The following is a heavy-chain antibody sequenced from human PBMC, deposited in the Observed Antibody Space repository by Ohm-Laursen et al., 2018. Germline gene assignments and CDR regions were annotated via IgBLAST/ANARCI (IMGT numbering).Heavy chain of an antibody. CDR2: ISGSGGST. J-gene: IGHJ4*02. CDR1: GFTFSSYA. Sequence: SLRLSCSASGFTFSSYAMSWVRQAPGKGLEWVSAISGSGGSTYYVDSVKGRFTISRDNSKNTLYLQMNSLRAEDTAVYYCAKDGSPIAALEQQLVLWGQGTLVTVSS. V-gene: IGHV3-23*01. D-gene: IGHD6-13*01. CDR3: AKDGSPIAALEQQLVL.